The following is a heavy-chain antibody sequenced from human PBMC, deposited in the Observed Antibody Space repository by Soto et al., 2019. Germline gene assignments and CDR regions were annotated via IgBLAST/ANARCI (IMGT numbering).Heavy chain of an antibody. D-gene: IGHD4-17*01. CDR1: GFTFSSYA. V-gene: IGHV3-23*01. Sequence: LSCAASGFTFSSYAMSWVRQAPGKGLEWVSAISGSGGSTYYADSVKGRFTISRDNSKNTLYLQMNSLRAEDTAVYYCAKDLFGGDYYYWGQGTLVTVSS. J-gene: IGHJ4*02. CDR3: AKDLFGGDYYY. CDR2: ISGSGGST.